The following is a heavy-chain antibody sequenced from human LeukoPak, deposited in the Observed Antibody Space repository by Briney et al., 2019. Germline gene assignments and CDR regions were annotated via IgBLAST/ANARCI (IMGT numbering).Heavy chain of an antibody. CDR1: GYTFSNYG. CDR3: ARDNDKVVDH. D-gene: IGHD1-1*01. V-gene: IGHV1-18*01. J-gene: IGHJ4*01. CDR2: ITAYNGNR. Sequence: ASVKVSCKTSGYTFSNYGISWVRQAPGQGLEWMGWITAYNGNRLCAQRFQGRITLTTDTSTSTSYMELRSLEYDDTAIYYCARDNDKVVDHWGQGTLVTVSS.